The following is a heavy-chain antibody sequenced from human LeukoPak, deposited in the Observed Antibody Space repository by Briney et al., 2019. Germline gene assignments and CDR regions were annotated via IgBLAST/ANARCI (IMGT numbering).Heavy chain of an antibody. V-gene: IGHV4-31*03. J-gene: IGHJ5*02. CDR3: ARGPLVVVVPAARRGWFDP. Sequence: KTSETLSLTCTVSGGSISSGGYYWSWIRQHPGKGLEWIGYIYYSGSTYYNPSLKSRVTISVDTSKNQFSLKLSSVTAADTAVYYCARGPLVVVVPAARRGWFDPWGQGTLVTVSS. D-gene: IGHD2-2*01. CDR2: IYYSGST. CDR1: GGSISSGGYY.